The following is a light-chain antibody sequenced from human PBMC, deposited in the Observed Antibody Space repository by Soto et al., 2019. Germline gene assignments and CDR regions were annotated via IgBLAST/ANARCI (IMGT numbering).Light chain of an antibody. CDR3: KSYAVGSTYV. CDR2: EVD. CDR1: GSDIGYFNY. J-gene: IGLJ1*01. V-gene: IGLV2-14*01. Sequence: QPALTQPASVSGSPGQSITISCTGTGSDIGYFNYVSWYQQQPGKAPKLMIYEVDNRPSGVSIRFSGSKSGSTASLTISGLQAEDEADYYCKSYAVGSTYVFGTGTKVTVL.